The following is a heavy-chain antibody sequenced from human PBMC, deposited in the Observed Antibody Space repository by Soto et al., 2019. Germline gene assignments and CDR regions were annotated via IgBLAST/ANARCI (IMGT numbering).Heavy chain of an antibody. J-gene: IGHJ4*02. V-gene: IGHV5-51*01. CDR3: ARTSSVRQWLVRVDY. CDR1: GYSFTSYW. CDR2: IYPGDSDT. D-gene: IGHD6-19*01. Sequence: PGESLKISCKGSGYSFTSYWIGWVRQMPGKGLEWMGIIYPGDSDTRYSPSFQGQVTISADKSISTAYLQWSSLKASDTAMYYCARTSSVRQWLVRVDYWGQGTLVTVSS.